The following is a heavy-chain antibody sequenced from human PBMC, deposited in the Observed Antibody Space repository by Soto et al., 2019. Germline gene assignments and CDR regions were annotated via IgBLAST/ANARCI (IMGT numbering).Heavy chain of an antibody. D-gene: IGHD2-15*01. Sequence: SETLSLTCTVSGGSISSSSYYWGWIRQPPGKGLEWIGSIYYSGSTYYNPSLKSRVTISVDTSKNQFSLKLSSGTAADTAVYYCARSVGGYCSGGSCHRERDYYYYGMDVWGQGTTVTVSS. CDR3: ARSVGGYCSGGSCHRERDYYYYGMDV. J-gene: IGHJ6*02. CDR1: GGSISSSSYY. CDR2: IYYSGST. V-gene: IGHV4-39*01.